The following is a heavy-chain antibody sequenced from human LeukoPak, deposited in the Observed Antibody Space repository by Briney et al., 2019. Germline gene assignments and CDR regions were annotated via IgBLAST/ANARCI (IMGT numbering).Heavy chain of an antibody. CDR2: FDPEDGET. D-gene: IGHD5-18*01. J-gene: IGHJ4*02. V-gene: IGHV1-24*01. CDR1: GYTLTELS. CDR3: ATDRGGYRYGYTYFDY. Sequence: ASVKVSCKVSGYTLTELSMHWVRQAPGKGLEWMGGFDPEDGETIYAQKFQGRVTMTEDTSTDTAYMELSSLRSEDTAVYYCATDRGGYRYGYTYFDYWGQGTLVNVSS.